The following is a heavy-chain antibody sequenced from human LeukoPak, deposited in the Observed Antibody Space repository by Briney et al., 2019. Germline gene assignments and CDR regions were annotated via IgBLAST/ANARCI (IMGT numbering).Heavy chain of an antibody. D-gene: IGHD3-22*01. CDR3: ARLFREFSGYYDSSGENYFDY. Sequence: GESLKISCKGSGYTFTNYWIGWVRQMPGKGLEWMGNIYPTDSDTRYSPSFQGQVTISADKSSSTAYLQWSSLKASDTAMYYCARLFREFSGYYDSSGENYFDYWGQGTLVTVSS. J-gene: IGHJ4*02. CDR1: GYTFTNYW. CDR2: IYPTDSDT. V-gene: IGHV5-51*01.